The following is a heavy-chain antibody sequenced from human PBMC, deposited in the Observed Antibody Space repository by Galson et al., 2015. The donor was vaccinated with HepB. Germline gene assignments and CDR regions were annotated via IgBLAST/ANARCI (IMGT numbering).Heavy chain of an antibody. D-gene: IGHD3-10*01. Sequence: SLRLSCAASGFTFSSYAMHWVRQAPGKGLEWVAVISYDGSNKYYADSVKGRFTISRDNSKNTLYLQMNSLRAEDTAVYYCARPVRYGGEKYDAFDIWGQGTMVTVSS. J-gene: IGHJ3*02. V-gene: IGHV3-30-3*01. CDR2: ISYDGSNK. CDR1: GFTFSSYA. CDR3: ARPVRYGGEKYDAFDI.